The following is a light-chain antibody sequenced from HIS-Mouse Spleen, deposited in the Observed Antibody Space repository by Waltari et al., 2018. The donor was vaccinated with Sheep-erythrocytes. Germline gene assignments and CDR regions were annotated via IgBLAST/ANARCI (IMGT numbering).Light chain of an antibody. CDR2: QDS. V-gene: IGLV3-1*01. J-gene: IGLJ2*01. CDR3: QAWDSSTAWNVV. CDR1: KLGEKY. Sequence: SYELTQPPSVSVSPGQTASITCSGDKLGEKYACGYQKPGQSPWLVIYQDSKRPSGIPERFSGSNSGNTATLTISGTQAMDEADYYCQAWDSSTAWNVVFGGGTKLTVL.